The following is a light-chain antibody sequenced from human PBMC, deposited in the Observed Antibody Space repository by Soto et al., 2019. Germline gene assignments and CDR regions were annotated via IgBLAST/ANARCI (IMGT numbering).Light chain of an antibody. CDR3: HQYYSFHT. CDR1: QSILYSSNNKNS. Sequence: DIVMTQSPDSLAVSLGERATINCKSSQSILYSSNNKNSLAWYQQKPGQPPKLLIYWASTRESGVPDRFSGSGSGSDFTLTISSLQAEDVAVYYCHQYYSFHTFGQGTKLEIK. J-gene: IGKJ2*01. CDR2: WAS. V-gene: IGKV4-1*01.